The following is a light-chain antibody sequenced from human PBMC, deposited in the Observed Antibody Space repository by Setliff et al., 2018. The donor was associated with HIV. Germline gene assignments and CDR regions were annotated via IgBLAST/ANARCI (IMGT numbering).Light chain of an antibody. Sequence: QSALTQPRSVSGSRGQSVILSCTGASNDVGAYDYVSWYQQRPGKTPKLIIYDVSKRPSGVPARFSGFKSGNTASLTIFGLQPEDEADYYCCSYAGSYTFVFGTGTKVTVL. J-gene: IGLJ1*01. CDR2: DVS. V-gene: IGLV2-11*01. CDR3: CSYAGSYTFV. CDR1: SNDVGAYDY.